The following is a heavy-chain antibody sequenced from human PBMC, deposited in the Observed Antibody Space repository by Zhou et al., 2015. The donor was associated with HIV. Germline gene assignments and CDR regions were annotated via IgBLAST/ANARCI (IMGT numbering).Heavy chain of an antibody. V-gene: IGHV1-18*01. CDR3: ARVKQLPDFDY. CDR1: GYTFTSHG. D-gene: IGHD6-13*01. J-gene: IGHJ4*02. Sequence: QVQLVQSGPEVKTPGASVTVSCKASGYTFTSHGLSWVRQAPGQGLEWMGWISVYNGDTRSAPKLQGRLTMTTDTSTSTAYMELRSLRSADTAVYHCARVKQLPDFDYWGQGTLVTVSS. CDR2: ISVYNGDT.